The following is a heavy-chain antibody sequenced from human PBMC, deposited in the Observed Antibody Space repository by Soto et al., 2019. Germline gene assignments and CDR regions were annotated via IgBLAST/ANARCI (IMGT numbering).Heavy chain of an antibody. J-gene: IGHJ4*02. CDR2: ISYDGSNK. CDR3: ARDISYIVVVPAAPDY. CDR1: GFTFSSYA. Sequence: PGGSLRLSCAASGFTFSSYAMHWVRQAPGKGLEWVAVISYDGSNKYYADSVKGRFTISRDNSKNTLYLQMNSLRAEDTAVYYCARDISYIVVVPAAPDYWGQGTLVTVSS. V-gene: IGHV3-30-3*01. D-gene: IGHD2-2*01.